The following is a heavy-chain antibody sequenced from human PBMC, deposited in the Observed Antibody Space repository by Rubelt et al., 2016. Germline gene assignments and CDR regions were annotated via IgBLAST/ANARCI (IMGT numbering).Heavy chain of an antibody. CDR2: TYYTSKWNN. Sequence: QVQLQQSGPGLVKPSQTPSLTCAISGDSVSSNSACWTWIRQSPSRGLEWLGRTYYTSKWNNEYAASAKSRITITPHTSMIPLSLQLEPVMPEDTAVYYCPRAWAAWDVCGQGPTVTVSS. D-gene: IGHD1-26*01. J-gene: IGHJ6*02. CDR3: PRAWAAWDV. V-gene: IGHV6-1*01. CDR1: GDSVSSNSAC.